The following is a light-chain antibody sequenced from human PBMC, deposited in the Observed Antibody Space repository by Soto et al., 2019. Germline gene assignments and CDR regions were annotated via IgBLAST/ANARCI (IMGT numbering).Light chain of an antibody. CDR2: DVS. V-gene: IGLV2-14*01. CDR1: SSDLDGYNY. CDR3: SSFTISRNTGI. Sequence: QSALTQPASVSGSPGQSITISCTGTSSDLDGYNYVSWYQYHPGKAPKLMIYDVSNRPSGISNRFSGYKSCNTASLTISRLQAEDEADYYCSSFTISRNTGIFGGGTKLTVL. J-gene: IGLJ2*01.